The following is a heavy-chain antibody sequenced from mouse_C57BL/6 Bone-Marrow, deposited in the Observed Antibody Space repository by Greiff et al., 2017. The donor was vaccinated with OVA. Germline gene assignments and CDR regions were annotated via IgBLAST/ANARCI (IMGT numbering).Heavy chain of an antibody. D-gene: IGHD1-1*01. CDR3: TTITTGVATEAMDY. V-gene: IGHV14-4*01. Sequence: EVQLQQSGAELVRPGASVKLSCTASGFNIKDDYMHWVKQRPEQGLEWIGWIDPENGDTEYASKFQGKATITADTSSNTAYLQLSSLTSEDTAVYYCTTITTGVATEAMDYWGQGTSVTVSS. CDR2: IDPENGDT. J-gene: IGHJ4*01. CDR1: GFNIKDDY.